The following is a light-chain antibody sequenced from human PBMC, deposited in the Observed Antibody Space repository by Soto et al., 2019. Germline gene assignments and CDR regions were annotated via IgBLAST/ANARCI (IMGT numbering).Light chain of an antibody. CDR1: QSVSSSY. V-gene: IGKV3-20*01. CDR2: GAS. J-gene: IGKJ4*01. Sequence: EIVLTQSPGTLSLSPGERATLSCRASQSVSSSYLAWYQQKPVQAPRLLIYGASSRATGIPDRFSGSGSGTAFTLTISRLEPEDFAVYYCQQYGSSPLTFGGGTKVEIK. CDR3: QQYGSSPLT.